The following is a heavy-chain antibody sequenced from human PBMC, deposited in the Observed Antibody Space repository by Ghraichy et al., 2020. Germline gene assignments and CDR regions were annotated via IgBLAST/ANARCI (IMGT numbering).Heavy chain of an antibody. CDR1: GFTFSSYA. D-gene: IGHD5-18*01. CDR3: AKLQLWRYFDY. V-gene: IGHV3-23*01. CDR2: ISGSGGST. Sequence: GESPNISCAASGFTFSSYAMSWVRQAPGKGLEWVSAISGSGGSTYYADSVKGRFTISRDNSKNTLYLQMNSLRAEDTAVYYCAKLQLWRYFDYWGQGTLVTVSS. J-gene: IGHJ4*02.